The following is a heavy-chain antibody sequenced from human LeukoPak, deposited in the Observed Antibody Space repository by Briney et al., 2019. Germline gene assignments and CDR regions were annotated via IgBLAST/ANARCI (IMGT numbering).Heavy chain of an antibody. Sequence: GASVKVSCKASGYTFTSYGISWVRQAPGQGLEWMGWISAYNGNTNYAQKLQGRVTMTTDTSSSTAYMELRSLRSDDTAVYYCAREDGVVATGYFDYWGQGTLVTVSS. D-gene: IGHD2-15*01. J-gene: IGHJ4*02. CDR3: AREDGVVATGYFDY. CDR1: GYTFTSYG. CDR2: ISAYNGNT. V-gene: IGHV1-18*01.